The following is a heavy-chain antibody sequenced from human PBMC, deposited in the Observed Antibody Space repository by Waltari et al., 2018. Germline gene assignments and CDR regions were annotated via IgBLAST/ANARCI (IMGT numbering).Heavy chain of an antibody. CDR3: ARAIWRSTWKLGQFDP. Sequence: QVQLQESGPGLVKPSETLSLTCTGSGGSISSNSWSWIRQPAGKGLEWIGRIYTSGSTNYNPSLESRVTMSVDTSKNQFSLKLTSVTAADTAVYYCARAIWRSTWKLGQFDPWGQGILVTVSS. D-gene: IGHD3-16*01. V-gene: IGHV4-4*07. CDR1: GGSISSNS. J-gene: IGHJ5*02. CDR2: IYTSGST.